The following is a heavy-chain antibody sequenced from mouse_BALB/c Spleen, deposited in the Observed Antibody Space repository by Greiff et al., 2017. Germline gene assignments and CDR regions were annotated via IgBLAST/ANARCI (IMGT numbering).Heavy chain of an antibody. CDR1: GYAFTNYL. CDR3: ARSRGIPRGFAY. J-gene: IGHJ3*01. V-gene: IGHV1-54*01. CDR2: INPGSGGT. Sequence: QVQLQQSGAELVRPGTSVKVSCKASGYAFTNYLIEWVKQRPGQGLEWIGVINPGSGGTNYNEKFKGKATLTADKSSSTAYMQLSSLTSDDSAVYFCARSRGIPRGFAYWGQGTLVTVSA.